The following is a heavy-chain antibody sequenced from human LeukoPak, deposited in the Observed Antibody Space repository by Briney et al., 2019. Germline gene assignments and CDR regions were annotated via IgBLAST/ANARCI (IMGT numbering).Heavy chain of an antibody. V-gene: IGHV3-23*01. D-gene: IGHD6-19*01. CDR2: ISGRGSST. CDR3: ARDLGIGIAVAGEGYFQH. Sequence: GGSLRLSCAASGFTSSTYAMNWVRQAPGKGLEWVSGISGRGSSTYYADSGKGRFTISRDNSKNTLYLQMNSLRAEDTAVYYCARDLGIGIAVAGEGYFQHWGQGALVTVSS. CDR1: GFTSSTYA. J-gene: IGHJ1*01.